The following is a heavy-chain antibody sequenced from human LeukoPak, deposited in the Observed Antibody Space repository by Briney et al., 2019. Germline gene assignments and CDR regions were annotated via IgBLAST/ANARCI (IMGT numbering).Heavy chain of an antibody. D-gene: IGHD3-22*01. J-gene: IGHJ4*02. V-gene: IGHV3-23*01. CDR3: AKGLISSGYYYLNAPGPVY. Sequence: GGSLRLSCAASGFTFSSYAMSWVRQAPGKGLEWVSAISGSGGSTYYADSVKGRFTISRDNSKNTLYLQMNSLRAEDTAVYYCAKGLISSGYYYLNAPGPVYWGQGTLVTVSS. CDR2: ISGSGGST. CDR1: GFTFSSYA.